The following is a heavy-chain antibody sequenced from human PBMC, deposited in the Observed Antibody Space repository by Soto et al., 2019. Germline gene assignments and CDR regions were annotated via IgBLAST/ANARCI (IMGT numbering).Heavy chain of an antibody. J-gene: IGHJ5*02. Sequence: QVQLQQWGAGLLKPSETLSLTCAVYGGSFSGYYWSWIRLPPGKGLEWIGEINHSGSTNYNPSLKSRVTISVDTSKNQFSLKLSSVTAADTAVYYCARGVDYDFWSGYYKYNWFDPWGQGTLVTVSS. CDR3: ARGVDYDFWSGYYKYNWFDP. CDR2: INHSGST. V-gene: IGHV4-34*01. CDR1: GGSFSGYY. D-gene: IGHD3-3*01.